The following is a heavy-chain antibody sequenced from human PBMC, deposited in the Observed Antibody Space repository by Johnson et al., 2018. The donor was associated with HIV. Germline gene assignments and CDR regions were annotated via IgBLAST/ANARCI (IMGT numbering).Heavy chain of an antibody. V-gene: IGHV3-53*01. CDR1: GFTVSSNY. CDR3: ARDYSNPPHALEI. Sequence: VQLVESGGGLIQPGGSLRLSCAASGFTVSSNYMSWVRQAPGKGLEWVSVIYSGGSPYYADSVKGRFTISRDNSKNTLYLQMNSLRAEDTAVYDCARDYSNPPHALEIWGQGTMVTVSS. D-gene: IGHD4-11*01. CDR2: IYSGGSP. J-gene: IGHJ3*02.